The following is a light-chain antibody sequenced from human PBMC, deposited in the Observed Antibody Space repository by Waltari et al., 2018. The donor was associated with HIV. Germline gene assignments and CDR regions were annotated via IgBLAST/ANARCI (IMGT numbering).Light chain of an antibody. Sequence: QSVLTQPPSLSEAPRQRVTISCSGSHSNIGNNAVNWYQQLPGKAPKLLIYYNDLRPSGVSDRFSGSRSCTPASLGISGLQSEDEAHYYCASWDDRLNGWVVGGGTQLTVL. V-gene: IGLV1-36*01. CDR2: YND. CDR1: HSNIGNNA. J-gene: IGLJ3*02. CDR3: ASWDDRLNGWV.